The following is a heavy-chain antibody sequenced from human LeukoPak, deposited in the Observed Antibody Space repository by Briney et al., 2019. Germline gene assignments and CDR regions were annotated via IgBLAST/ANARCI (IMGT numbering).Heavy chain of an antibody. CDR2: MYYSGSP. J-gene: IGHJ3*02. CDR1: GDSMTTHY. V-gene: IGHV4-59*11. CDR3: ARKSIAADAFDI. D-gene: IGHD6-6*01. Sequence: SETLSLTCSVSGDSMTTHYWSWIRQSPGKGLEWIGFMYYSGSPTYNPSLKSRVTISVDMSENQLSLKLSSVIAADTALYYCARKSIAADAFDIWGQGTMVTASS.